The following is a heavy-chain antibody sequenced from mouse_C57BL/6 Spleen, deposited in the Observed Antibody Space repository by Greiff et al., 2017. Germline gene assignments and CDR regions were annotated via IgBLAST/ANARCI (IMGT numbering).Heavy chain of an antibody. CDR2: ILPGSGST. V-gene: IGHV1-9*01. J-gene: IGHJ4*01. D-gene: IGHD1-1*01. CDR3: ASGPLYYGSSYVYYYAMDY. CDR1: GYTFTGYW. Sequence: QVQLKESGAELMKPGASVKLSCKATGYTFTGYWIEWVKQRPGHGLEWIGEILPGSGSTNYNEKFKGKATFTADTSSNTAYMQLSSLTTEDSAIYYCASGPLYYGSSYVYYYAMDYWGQGTSVTVSS.